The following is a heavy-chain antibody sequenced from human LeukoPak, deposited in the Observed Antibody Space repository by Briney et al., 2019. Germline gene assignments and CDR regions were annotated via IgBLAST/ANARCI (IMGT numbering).Heavy chain of an antibody. J-gene: IGHJ4*02. V-gene: IGHV5-51*01. CDR3: ASPSDTAMAFDY. CDR2: IYPGDSDT. CDR1: GYSFTTYW. Sequence: GESLKISCNGSGYSFTTYWIGLVRQVPGKGLEWMGIIYPGDSDTRYSPSFQGQVTISADKSISTAYLQWSSLKASDTAMYYCASPSDTAMAFDYWGQGTLVTVSS. D-gene: IGHD5-18*01.